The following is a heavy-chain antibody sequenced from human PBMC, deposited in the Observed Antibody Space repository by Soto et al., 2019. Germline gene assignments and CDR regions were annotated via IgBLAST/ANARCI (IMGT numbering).Heavy chain of an antibody. D-gene: IGHD6-19*01. Sequence: SETLSLTCTVSGDYISSLYWSWIRQQPGKGLEWIGHIYYSGSINYNPSLKSRVTISVDPSKNQFSLRLSSVTAADTAVYYCAKSLWDTSGWKTDYWGQGTLVTVSS. V-gene: IGHV4-59*01. CDR3: AKSLWDTSGWKTDY. CDR1: GDYISSLY. J-gene: IGHJ4*02. CDR2: IYYSGSI.